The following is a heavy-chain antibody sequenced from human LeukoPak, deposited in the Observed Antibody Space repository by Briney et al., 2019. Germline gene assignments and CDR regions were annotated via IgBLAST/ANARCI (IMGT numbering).Heavy chain of an antibody. CDR3: ARAYSTGPFDS. CDR1: GGSISSYY. Sequence: SETLSLTCTVSGGSISSYYWSWIRQPPGKGLEWIGYIYYTGTTKYNPSLKSQATISVDTSKNQFSLKLRSVTAADTAVYFCARAYSTGPFDSWGQGNLATVSS. CDR2: IYYTGTT. V-gene: IGHV4-59*01. D-gene: IGHD6-19*01. J-gene: IGHJ4*02.